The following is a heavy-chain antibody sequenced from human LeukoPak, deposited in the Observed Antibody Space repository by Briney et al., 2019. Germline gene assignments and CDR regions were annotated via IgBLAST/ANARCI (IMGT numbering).Heavy chain of an antibody. V-gene: IGHV3-30-3*01. Sequence: GGSLRLPCAASGFTFSSYAMHWVRQAPGKGLEWVAVISYDGSNKYYADSVKGRFTISRDNSKNTLYLQMNSLRAEDTAVYYCATGTSDSSSWLLDYWGQGTLVTVSS. CDR2: ISYDGSNK. D-gene: IGHD6-13*01. CDR3: ATGTSDSSSWLLDY. CDR1: GFTFSSYA. J-gene: IGHJ4*02.